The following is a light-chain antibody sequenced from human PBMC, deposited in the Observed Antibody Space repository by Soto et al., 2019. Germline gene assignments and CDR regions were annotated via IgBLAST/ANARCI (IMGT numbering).Light chain of an antibody. Sequence: EIVLTQSPGTLSLSPGERATLSCRASQSVSSSYLAWYQQKPGQAPRLLIHDASNRAVGIPARFSGSGSGTDFTLTINRLEPEDFAVYYCQQYDSSPRTFGQGTKVDIK. CDR2: DAS. V-gene: IGKV3-20*01. CDR3: QQYDSSPRT. J-gene: IGKJ1*01. CDR1: QSVSSSY.